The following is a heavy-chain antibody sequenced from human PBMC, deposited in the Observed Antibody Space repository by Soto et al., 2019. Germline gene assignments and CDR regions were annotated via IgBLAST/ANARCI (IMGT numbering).Heavy chain of an antibody. Sequence: GGSLRLSCAASGFTFSSYAMHWVRQAPGKGLEWVAVISYDGSNKYYADSVKGRFTISRDNSKNTLYLQMNSLRAEDTAVYYCARAEITMIVVAPDYWGQGTLVTVSS. CDR2: ISYDGSNK. D-gene: IGHD3-22*01. J-gene: IGHJ4*02. V-gene: IGHV3-30-3*01. CDR1: GFTFSSYA. CDR3: ARAEITMIVVAPDY.